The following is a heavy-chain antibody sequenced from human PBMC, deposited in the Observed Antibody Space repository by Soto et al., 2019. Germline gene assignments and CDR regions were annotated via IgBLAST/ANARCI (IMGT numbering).Heavy chain of an antibody. CDR2: INAGNGNT. Sequence: QVQLMQSGAEVKKPGASVKVSCKASGYTFTSYAMHWVRQAPGQRLEWMGWINAGNGNTKYSQKFQGRVTITRDTSASTAYMELSSLRSEDTAVYYCARAGTVTTWGYYYYMDVWGKGTTVTVSS. CDR3: ARAGTVTTWGYYYYMDV. J-gene: IGHJ6*03. V-gene: IGHV1-3*01. D-gene: IGHD4-4*01. CDR1: GYTFTSYA.